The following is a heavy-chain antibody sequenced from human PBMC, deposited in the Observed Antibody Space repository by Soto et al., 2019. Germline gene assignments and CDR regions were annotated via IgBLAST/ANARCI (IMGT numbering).Heavy chain of an antibody. Sequence: ASVKVSCKASGYTFTSYGISWVRQAPGQGLEWMGWISAYNGNTNYAQKLQGRVTMTTDTSTSTACMELRSLRSDDTAVYYCARDNVVVPAAIGNWFDPWGQGTLVTVSS. CDR2: ISAYNGNT. CDR3: ARDNVVVPAAIGNWFDP. V-gene: IGHV1-18*04. CDR1: GYTFTSYG. D-gene: IGHD2-2*02. J-gene: IGHJ5*02.